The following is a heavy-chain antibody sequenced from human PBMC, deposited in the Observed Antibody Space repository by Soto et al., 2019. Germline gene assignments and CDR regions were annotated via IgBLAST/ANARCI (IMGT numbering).Heavy chain of an antibody. CDR3: ARETYGDYVGYFDP. J-gene: IGHJ5*02. V-gene: IGHV4-59*12. Sequence: SSETLSLTCTVSGGSISTYSWNWTRQAPGKGLEWIGYIYYSGSTNYNPSLKSRVTISIDTSMNQFSLKLSSVTAADTAVYYCARETYGDYVGYFDPWGQGIQVTVS. CDR2: IYYSGST. D-gene: IGHD4-17*01. CDR1: GGSISTYS.